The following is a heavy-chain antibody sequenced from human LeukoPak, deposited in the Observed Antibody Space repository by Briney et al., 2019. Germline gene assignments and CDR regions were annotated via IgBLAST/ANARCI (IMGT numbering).Heavy chain of an antibody. D-gene: IGHD2-15*01. J-gene: IGHJ5*02. CDR3: VRESRVGNWFDP. CDR2: INPGNGGT. CDR1: GYSFSDYY. V-gene: IGHV1-2*02. Sequence: ASVKVSCKASGYSFSDYYVHWLRQAPGQGLEWMGWINPGNGGTNYAQNFQGRVTMSRDTSISTVYMDLSRLTSDDTAVFYCVRESRVGNWFDPWGQGTQVTVSS.